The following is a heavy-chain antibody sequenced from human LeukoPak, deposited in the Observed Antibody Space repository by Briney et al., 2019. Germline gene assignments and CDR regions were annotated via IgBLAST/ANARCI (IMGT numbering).Heavy chain of an antibody. D-gene: IGHD5-18*01. CDR3: ARGGGYSYGYPFVY. J-gene: IGHJ4*02. CDR1: GGSISSSNW. Sequence: SETLPLTCAVSGGSISSSNWWSWVRQPPGKGLEWIGEIYHSGSTNYNPSLKSRVTISVDKSKNQFSLKLSSVTAADTAVYYCARGGGYSYGYPFVYWGQGTLVTVSS. CDR2: IYHSGST. V-gene: IGHV4-4*02.